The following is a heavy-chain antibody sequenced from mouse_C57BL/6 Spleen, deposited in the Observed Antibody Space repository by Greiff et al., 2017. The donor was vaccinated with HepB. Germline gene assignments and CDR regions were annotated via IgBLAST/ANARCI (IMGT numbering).Heavy chain of an antibody. D-gene: IGHD2-5*01. V-gene: IGHV5-6*02. CDR2: ISSGGSYT. CDR3: ARRESNYYFDY. CDR1: GFTFSSYG. J-gene: IGHJ2*01. Sequence: EVKLVESGGDLVKPGGSLKLSCAASGFTFSSYGMSWVRQTPDKRLEWVATISSGGSYTYYPDSVKGRFTISRDNAKNTLYLQMSSLKSEDTAMYYCARRESNYYFDYWGQGTTLTVSS.